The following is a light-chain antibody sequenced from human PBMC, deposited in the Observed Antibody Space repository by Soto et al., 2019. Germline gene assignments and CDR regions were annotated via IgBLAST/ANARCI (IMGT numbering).Light chain of an antibody. V-gene: IGLV2-14*01. CDR2: DVS. Sequence: QSALTQPASVSGSPGQSITISCTGSSSDVGDYNYVSWYQQHPDKAPKLLIYDVSNRPSGVSDRFSGSKYGNTASLTISGLQAEDEADYYCSSYSGSSTSVLFGGGTKLTVL. J-gene: IGLJ2*01. CDR3: SSYSGSSTSVL. CDR1: SSDVGDYNY.